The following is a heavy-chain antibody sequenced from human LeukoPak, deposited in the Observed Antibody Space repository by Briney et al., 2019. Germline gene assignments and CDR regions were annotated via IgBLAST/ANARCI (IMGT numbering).Heavy chain of an antibody. J-gene: IGHJ6*02. CDR1: GFTFSSYA. Sequence: GGSLRLSCAASGFTFSSYAMSWVRQAPGKGLEWVSAISGSGGSTYYADSVKGRFTISRDNSKNTLYLQMNSLRAEDTAVYYCAKDRGSTRNYYGMDVWGQGTTVTVSS. CDR3: AKDRGSTRNYYGMDV. CDR2: ISGSGGST. D-gene: IGHD2-2*01. V-gene: IGHV3-23*01.